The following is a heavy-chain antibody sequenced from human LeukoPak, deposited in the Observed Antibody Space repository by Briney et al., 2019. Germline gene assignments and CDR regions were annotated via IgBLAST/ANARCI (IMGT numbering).Heavy chain of an antibody. CDR1: GFTFSSYA. Sequence: GGSLRLSCAASGFTFSSYAMSWVRQAPGKGLEWVSDISDIGGTSSSTDSVKGRFTIYRDNSKNMLYLQMNSLGAEDTAVYYCAKRRLRVTGQGIDYWGQGTLVTVSS. J-gene: IGHJ4*02. V-gene: IGHV3-23*01. CDR3: AKRRLRVTGQGIDY. CDR2: ISDIGGTS. D-gene: IGHD3-9*01.